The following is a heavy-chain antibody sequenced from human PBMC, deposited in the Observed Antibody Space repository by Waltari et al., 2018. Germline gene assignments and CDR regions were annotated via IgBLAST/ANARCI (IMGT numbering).Heavy chain of an antibody. Sequence: QVQLVESGGGVVQPGRSLRLSCAASGFTFSSYAMHWVRQAPGKGLEWVAVISYDGSNKYYVDTVKVRFTISRDNSKNTLYLQMNSLRAEDTAVYYCARTPPTAGYYDYWGQGTLVTVSS. J-gene: IGHJ4*02. CDR1: GFTFSSYA. CDR2: ISYDGSNK. V-gene: IGHV3-30*04. D-gene: IGHD3-22*01. CDR3: ARTPPTAGYYDY.